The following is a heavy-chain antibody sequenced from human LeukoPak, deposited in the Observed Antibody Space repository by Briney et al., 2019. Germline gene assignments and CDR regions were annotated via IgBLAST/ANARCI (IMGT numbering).Heavy chain of an antibody. D-gene: IGHD3-16*01. J-gene: IGHJ3*02. V-gene: IGHV3-30-3*01. Sequence: GGSLRLSCAASGFTFSSYAMHWVRQAPGKGLEWVAVISYDGSNKYYADSVKGRFTISRDNSKNTLYLQMNSLRAEDTAVYYCASLGGGAFDIWGQGTMVTVSS. CDR2: ISYDGSNK. CDR1: GFTFSSYA. CDR3: ASLGGGAFDI.